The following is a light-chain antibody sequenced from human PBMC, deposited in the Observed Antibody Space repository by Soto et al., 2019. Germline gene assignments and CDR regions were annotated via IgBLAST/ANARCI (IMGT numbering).Light chain of an antibody. Sequence: QSVLTQPRSVSGSPGQSITISCTGSTSDVGAYSFASWYQQHPGAAPELLIHDVNKRPPGVPDRFSASKSGNTASLTISGLQAEDEADYFCCSYAGAYRDVFGSGTKVTVL. J-gene: IGLJ1*01. CDR1: TSDVGAYSF. CDR2: DVN. CDR3: CSYAGAYRDV. V-gene: IGLV2-11*01.